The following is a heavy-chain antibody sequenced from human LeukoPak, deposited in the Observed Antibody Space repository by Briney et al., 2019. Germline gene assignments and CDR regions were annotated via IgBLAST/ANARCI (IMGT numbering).Heavy chain of an antibody. V-gene: IGHV1-69*13. Sequence: SVKVSCKVSGYTLTELSMHWVRQAPGQGLEWMGGIIPIFGTANYAQKFQGRVTIAADESTSTAYMELSSLRSEDTAVYYCARSRIKGYSGYDYGASYYYYGMDVWGQGTTVTVSS. J-gene: IGHJ6*02. D-gene: IGHD5-12*01. CDR1: GYTLTELS. CDR2: IIPIFGTA. CDR3: ARSRIKGYSGYDYGASYYYYGMDV.